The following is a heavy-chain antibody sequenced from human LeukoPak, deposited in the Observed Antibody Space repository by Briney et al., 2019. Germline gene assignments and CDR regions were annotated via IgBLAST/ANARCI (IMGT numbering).Heavy chain of an antibody. CDR2: ISSSTSYI. D-gene: IGHD1-26*01. V-gene: IGHV3-21*01. CDR1: GFTFSTYS. J-gene: IGHJ4*02. Sequence: GGSLRLSCAASGFTFSTYSMNWVRQAPGKGLEWVSSISSSTSYIYYADSVKGRFTISRDNAKNSLYLQMNSLRAEDTAVYYCARSYSGTYYAESGVDYWGQGTLVTVSS. CDR3: ARSYSGTYYAESGVDY.